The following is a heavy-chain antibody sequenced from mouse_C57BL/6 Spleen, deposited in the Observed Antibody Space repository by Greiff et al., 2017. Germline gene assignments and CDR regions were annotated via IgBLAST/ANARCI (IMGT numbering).Heavy chain of an antibody. CDR1: GYTFTDYY. V-gene: IGHV1-26*01. Sequence: EVQLQQSGPELVKPGASVKISCKASGYTFTDYYMNWVKQSNGKSLEWIGDINPNNGGTSYNQKFKGKATLTVDKSSSTAYMELRSLTSEDSAVYYCAREGVITTNYFDYWGQGTTLTVSS. D-gene: IGHD1-1*01. J-gene: IGHJ2*01. CDR2: INPNNGGT. CDR3: AREGVITTNYFDY.